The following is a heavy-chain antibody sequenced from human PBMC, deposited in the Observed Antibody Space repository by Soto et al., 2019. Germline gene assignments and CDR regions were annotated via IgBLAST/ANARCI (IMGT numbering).Heavy chain of an antibody. D-gene: IGHD3-16*01. V-gene: IGHV5-10-1*01. Sequence: PGDSLKISCKGSGYSFTSYWISWVRQMPGKGLEWMGRIDPSDSYTNYSPSFQGHVTISADKSISTAYLQWSSLKASDTAMYYCARHYVLGRATLGYYYYVMDVWGQGTTVT. CDR2: IDPSDSYT. J-gene: IGHJ6*02. CDR1: GYSFTSYW. CDR3: ARHYVLGRATLGYYYYVMDV.